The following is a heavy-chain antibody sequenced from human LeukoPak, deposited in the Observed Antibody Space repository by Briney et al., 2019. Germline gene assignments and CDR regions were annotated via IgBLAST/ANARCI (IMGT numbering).Heavy chain of an antibody. D-gene: IGHD6-13*01. CDR3: ARASRVPTGGGHQQLVFDY. CDR1: GFTFHDYS. J-gene: IGHJ4*02. V-gene: IGHV3-20*01. CDR2: ISGSGGST. Sequence: GGSLRLSCAASGFTFHDYSMNWVRQAPGKGLEWVSAISGSGGSTGYADSVKGRFTISRDNAKNSLYLQMNSLRAEDTALYHCARASRVPTGGGHQQLVFDYWGQGTLVTVSS.